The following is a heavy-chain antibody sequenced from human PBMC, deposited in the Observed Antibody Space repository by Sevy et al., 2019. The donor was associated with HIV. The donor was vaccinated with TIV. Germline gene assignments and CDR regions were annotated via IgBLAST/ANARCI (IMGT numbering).Heavy chain of an antibody. CDR2: INTNTGNP. CDR1: GYTFTSYA. CDR3: ARGMVRGVIITLLDWFDP. D-gene: IGHD3-10*01. Sequence: ASVKVSCKASGYTFTSYAMNWVRQAPGQGLEWMGWINTNTGNPTYAQGFTGRFVFSLDTSVSTAYLRIRSLKAEDTAVYYCARGMVRGVIITLLDWFDPWGQGTLVTVSS. J-gene: IGHJ5*02. V-gene: IGHV7-4-1*01.